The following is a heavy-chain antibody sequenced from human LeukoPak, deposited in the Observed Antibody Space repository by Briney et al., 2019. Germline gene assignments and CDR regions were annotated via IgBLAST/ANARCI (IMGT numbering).Heavy chain of an antibody. Sequence: GGSLRLSCAASGFTFSSYAMSWVRQAPGKGLEWVSAISGSGGSTYYADFVKGRFTISRDNSKNTLYLQMNSPRAEDTAVYYCAKDPRYSGSYGYFQHWGQGTLVTVSS. CDR2: ISGSGGST. CDR3: AKDPRYSGSYGYFQH. D-gene: IGHD1-26*01. J-gene: IGHJ1*01. CDR1: GFTFSSYA. V-gene: IGHV3-23*01.